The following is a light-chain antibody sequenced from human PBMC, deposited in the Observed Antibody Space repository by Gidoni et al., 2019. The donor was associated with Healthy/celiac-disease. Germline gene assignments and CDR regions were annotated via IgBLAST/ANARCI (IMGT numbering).Light chain of an antibody. CDR3: QQSYSTPRCS. CDR2: AAS. V-gene: IGKV1-39*01. CDR1: QSISSY. Sequence: IQMTQSPSTLSASVGDRVTITCRASQSISSYLNWYQQKPGKAPQLLIYAASSLQSGGPSRFSGSGSGTDFTLTIISLQPEDFATYYCQQSYSTPRCSFGQGTKLEIK. J-gene: IGKJ2*04.